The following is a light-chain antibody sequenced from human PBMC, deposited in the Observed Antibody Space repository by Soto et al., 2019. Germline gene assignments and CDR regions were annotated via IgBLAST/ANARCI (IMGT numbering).Light chain of an antibody. Sequence: QTVVTQEPSFSVSPGGTVTLTCGLSSGSVSTGFYPSWYQQTPGQAPRTLIHSTNTRSSGVPDRFSGSILGNKAALTITGAQADDASEYYCVLYMGSGISVFGGGTKLTVL. CDR1: SGSVSTGFY. V-gene: IGLV8-61*01. J-gene: IGLJ3*02. CDR2: STN. CDR3: VLYMGSGISV.